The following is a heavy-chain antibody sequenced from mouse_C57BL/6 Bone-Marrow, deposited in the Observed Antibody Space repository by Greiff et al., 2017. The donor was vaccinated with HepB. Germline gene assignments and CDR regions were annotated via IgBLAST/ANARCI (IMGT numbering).Heavy chain of an antibody. CDR2: ISSGSSTN. CDR3: ARTDDGGDFDY. Sequence: EVKVVESGGGLVKPGGSLKLSCAASGFTFSDYGMHWVRQAPEKGLEWVAYISSGSSTNYYADTVKGRFTISRDNAKNTLFLQMTSLRSEDTAMYYCARTDDGGDFDYWGQGTTLTVSS. CDR1: GFTFSDYG. V-gene: IGHV5-17*01. D-gene: IGHD2-3*01. J-gene: IGHJ2*01.